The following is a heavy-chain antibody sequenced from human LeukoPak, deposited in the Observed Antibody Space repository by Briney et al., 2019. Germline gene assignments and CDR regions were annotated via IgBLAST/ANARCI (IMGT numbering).Heavy chain of an antibody. V-gene: IGHV4-61*02. CDR1: GGSISSGSYF. Sequence: PSETLSLTCTVSGGSISSGSYFWSWIRQPAGKGLEWIGRIYTSGSTNYNPSLKSRVTVSVDTSKNQFSLKLTSVTAADTAVYYCARDFSSLVGAPGYWGQGTLVTVSS. CDR3: ARDFSSLVGAPGY. J-gene: IGHJ4*02. CDR2: IYTSGST. D-gene: IGHD1-26*01.